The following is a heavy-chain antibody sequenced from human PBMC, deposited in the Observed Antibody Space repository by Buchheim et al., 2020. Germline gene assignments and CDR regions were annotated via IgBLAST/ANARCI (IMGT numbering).Heavy chain of an antibody. J-gene: IGHJ5*02. Sequence: QLQPQESGPGLVKPSETLSPTCTVSGGSISSSSYYWGWIRQPPGKGLEWIGSIYYIGRTYYNPSLKSRVTISVDTSKNQFSLKLSSVTAADTAVYYCARHVTSRHYYDSSGYRGWFDPWGQGTL. CDR3: ARHVTSRHYYDSSGYRGWFDP. V-gene: IGHV4-39*01. CDR2: IYYIGRT. CDR1: GGSISSSSYY. D-gene: IGHD3-22*01.